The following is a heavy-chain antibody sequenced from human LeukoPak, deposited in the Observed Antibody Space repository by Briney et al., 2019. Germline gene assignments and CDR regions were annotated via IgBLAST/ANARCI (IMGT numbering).Heavy chain of an antibody. D-gene: IGHD3-16*01. CDR3: ASLDDSTLSGAFDI. CDR2: IYHSGNT. Sequence: PSQTLSLTCAVSGGSISSGDYSWSWIRQPPGKGLEWIGYIYHSGNTYYNPSLKSRVTISVDRSKNQFSLKLSSVTAADTAVYYCASLDDSTLSGAFDIWGQGTMVTVSS. CDR1: GGSISSGDYS. V-gene: IGHV4-30-2*01. J-gene: IGHJ3*02.